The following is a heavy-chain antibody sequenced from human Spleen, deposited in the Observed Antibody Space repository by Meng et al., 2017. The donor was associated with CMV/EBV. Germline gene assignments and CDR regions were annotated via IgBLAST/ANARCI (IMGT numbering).Heavy chain of an antibody. D-gene: IGHD3-10*01. CDR3: ARESPFYYGALDF. V-gene: IGHV3-20*04. Sequence: GESLKISCTASGFTFDDYGMNWVRQAPGKGLEWVSSINWNGGSKGYADSVKGRFTISRDNSKNMLYLQMDSLRVEDTSVYYCARESPFYYGALDFWGQGTVVTVSS. J-gene: IGHJ3*01. CDR2: INWNGGSK. CDR1: GFTFDDYG.